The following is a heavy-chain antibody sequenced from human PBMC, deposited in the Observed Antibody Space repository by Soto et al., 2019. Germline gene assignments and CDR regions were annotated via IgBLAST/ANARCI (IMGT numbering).Heavy chain of an antibody. CDR3: ARDIGGYYASSSYAT. CDR1: GGSISPYY. J-gene: IGHJ5*02. Sequence: QVQLQESGPRLVKPSETLSLTCTVSGGSISPYYWSWIRQPPGRGLEWIGYIYYSGSTNYNPSLKSRVTISVDTSKNQFSLKLSSVTAADTAVYYCARDIGGYYASSSYATWGQGTLVTVSS. V-gene: IGHV4-59*01. CDR2: IYYSGST. D-gene: IGHD3-22*01.